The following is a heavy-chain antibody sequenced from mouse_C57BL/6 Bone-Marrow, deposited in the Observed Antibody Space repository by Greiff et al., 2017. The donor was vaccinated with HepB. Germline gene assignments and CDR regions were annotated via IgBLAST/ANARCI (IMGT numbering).Heavy chain of an antibody. V-gene: IGHV1-54*01. D-gene: IGHD2-12*01. CDR2: INPCSGGT. J-gene: IGHJ2*01. CDR3: ARMKDSYYPYYVDY. Sequence: QVQLQQSGAELVRPGTSVKVSCKASGYAFTNYLIEWVKQRPGQGLEWIGVINPCSGGTNYNEKFKGKATVTANKSSSTAYMQLSSLTSEDSAVYICARMKDSYYPYYVDYWGQGTTLTVSS. CDR1: GYAFTNYL.